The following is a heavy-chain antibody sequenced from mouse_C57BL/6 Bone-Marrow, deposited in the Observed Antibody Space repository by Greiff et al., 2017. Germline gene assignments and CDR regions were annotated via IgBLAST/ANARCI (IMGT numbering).Heavy chain of an antibody. CDR1: GFTFSSYT. Sequence: EVQLVESGGGLVKPGGSLKLSCAASGFTFSSYTMSWVRQTPEKRLEWVATVSGGGGNTYYPDSVKGRFTISRDNATNTLYLQMSSLRSEDTALYYCARRAYWGQGTLVTVSA. V-gene: IGHV5-9*01. J-gene: IGHJ3*01. CDR3: ARRAY. CDR2: VSGGGGNT.